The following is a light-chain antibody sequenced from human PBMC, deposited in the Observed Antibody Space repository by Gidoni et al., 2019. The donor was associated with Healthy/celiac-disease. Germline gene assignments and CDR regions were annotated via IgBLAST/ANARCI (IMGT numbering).Light chain of an antibody. CDR3: QQYNSYSRT. CDR2: TAS. J-gene: IGKJ1*01. V-gene: IGKV1-5*03. CDR1: QSISSW. Sequence: DIQITQSPSTLSASVGDRVTITCRASQSISSWLAWYQQKPGKAPKLLIYTASSLESGVPSRFSGSGSGTEFTLTISSLQPDDFATYYCQQYNSYSRTFGQXTKVEIK.